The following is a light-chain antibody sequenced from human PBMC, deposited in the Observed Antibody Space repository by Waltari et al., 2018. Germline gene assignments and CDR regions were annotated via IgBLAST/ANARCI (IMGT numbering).Light chain of an antibody. J-gene: IGKJ2*01. CDR1: QSISSY. CDR3: QQRSTWPPYT. CDR2: DAS. Sequence: EIVLTQSPATLSLSPGEGATLSCRARQSISSYLAWYQQKRGQAPRLLIYDASNRATGIPARFSGSGSGTDFTLTISNVEPEDFAVYYCQQRSTWPPYTFGQGTKLEIK. V-gene: IGKV3-11*01.